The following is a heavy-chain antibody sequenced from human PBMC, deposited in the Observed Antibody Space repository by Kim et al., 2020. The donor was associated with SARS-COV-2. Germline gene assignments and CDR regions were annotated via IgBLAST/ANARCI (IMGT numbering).Heavy chain of an antibody. V-gene: IGHV4-34*01. D-gene: IGHD3-10*01. CDR2: INHSGST. CDR1: GGSFSGYY. CDR3: ARGATGGSGSYYTRYYYYGMDV. Sequence: SETLSLTCAVYGGSFSGYYWSWIRQPPGKGLEWIGEINHSGSTNYNPSLKSRVTISVDTSKNQFSLKLSSVTAADTAVYYCARGATGGSGSYYTRYYYYGMDVWGQGTTVTVFS. J-gene: IGHJ6*02.